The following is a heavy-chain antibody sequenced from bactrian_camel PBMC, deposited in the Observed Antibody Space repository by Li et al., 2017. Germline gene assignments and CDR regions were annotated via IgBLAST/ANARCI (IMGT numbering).Heavy chain of an antibody. CDR1: GYTYTSRY. V-gene: IGHV3S40*01. Sequence: DVQLVESGGGSVQLGGSLRLSCVSSGYTYTSRYCLGWFRQRPGKDREGLAVLWIGGATTTYADSAKGRFIITRDKGKDLVYLQMNGLQPEDTGMYYCAAGQLYGTTPDLCRRRGPGGYFGQGTQVTVS. D-gene: IGHD6*01. J-gene: IGHJ4*01. CDR2: LWIGGATT.